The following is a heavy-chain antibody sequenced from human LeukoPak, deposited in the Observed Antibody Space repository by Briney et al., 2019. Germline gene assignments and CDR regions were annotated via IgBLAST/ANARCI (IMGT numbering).Heavy chain of an antibody. J-gene: IGHJ5*02. Sequence: ASVKVSCKASGYTFTSYDINWVRQATGQGLEWMGWMNPNSGNTGYARKFQGRVTMTRNTSISTAYMELSSLRSEDTAVYYCARGPRYCSSTSCFYNWFDPWGQGTLVTVSS. CDR3: ARGPRYCSSTSCFYNWFDP. V-gene: IGHV1-8*01. CDR2: MNPNSGNT. CDR1: GYTFTSYD. D-gene: IGHD2-2*01.